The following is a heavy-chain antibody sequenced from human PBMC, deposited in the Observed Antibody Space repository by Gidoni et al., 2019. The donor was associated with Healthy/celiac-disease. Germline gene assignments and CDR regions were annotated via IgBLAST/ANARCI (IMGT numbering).Heavy chain of an antibody. CDR1: GFTVSSNY. CDR2: IDSGGST. D-gene: IGHD3-22*01. Sequence: EVQLVESGGGLIQPGGSLRLSCAASGFTVSSNYMSWVRQAPGKGLEWVSVIDSGGSTYYADSVKGRFTISRDNSKNTLYLQMNSLRAEDTAVYYCARGNYYDSSGYYYPFDYWGQGTLVTVSS. J-gene: IGHJ4*02. CDR3: ARGNYYDSSGYYYPFDY. V-gene: IGHV3-53*01.